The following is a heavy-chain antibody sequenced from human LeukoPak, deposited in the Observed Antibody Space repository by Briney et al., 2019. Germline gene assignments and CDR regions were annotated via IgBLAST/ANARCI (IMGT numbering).Heavy chain of an antibody. CDR1: GFTFSSYG. CDR3: AKDRTSGTSSSWFFDY. J-gene: IGHJ4*02. V-gene: IGHV3-30*02. Sequence: GGSMRLSCAASGFTFSSYGMHWVRQAPGKGLEWVAFIRYDGSNKYYADSVKGRFTISRDISKNTLYLQMNSLRAEDTAVYYCAKDRTSGTSSSWFFDYWGQGTLVTVSS. CDR2: IRYDGSNK. D-gene: IGHD6-13*01.